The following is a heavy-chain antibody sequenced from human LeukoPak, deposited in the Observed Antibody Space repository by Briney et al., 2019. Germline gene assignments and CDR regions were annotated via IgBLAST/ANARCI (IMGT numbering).Heavy chain of an antibody. J-gene: IGHJ4*02. D-gene: IGHD2-15*01. Sequence: PGGSLRLSCAASGFTFSSYWTSWVRQAPGKGLEWVSAISGSGGSTYYADSVKGRFTISRDNSKNTLYLQMNSLRAEDTAVYYCAKDLGCSGGSCYSSIFDYWGQGTLVTVSS. CDR3: AKDLGCSGGSCYSSIFDY. V-gene: IGHV3-23*01. CDR1: GFTFSSYW. CDR2: ISGSGGST.